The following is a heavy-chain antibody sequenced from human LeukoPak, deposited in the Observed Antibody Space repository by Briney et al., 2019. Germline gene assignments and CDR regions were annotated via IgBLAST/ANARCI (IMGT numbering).Heavy chain of an antibody. CDR1: GTAFSNNG. CDR3: VKGDCSGGPCPGPLN. J-gene: IGHJ4*02. V-gene: IGHV3-30*02. D-gene: IGHD2-15*01. CDR2: IRHDGNNI. Sequence: GGSLRLSCGALGTAFSNNGMLWVRQAPGKGLDWVAFIRHDGNNILYADSVKGRFTISRDNSKITPYLHINSLRAEDTAVYYCVKGDCSGGPCPGPLNWGQGTLVTVSS.